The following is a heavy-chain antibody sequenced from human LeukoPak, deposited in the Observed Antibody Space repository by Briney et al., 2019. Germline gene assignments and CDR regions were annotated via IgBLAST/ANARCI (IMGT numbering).Heavy chain of an antibody. Sequence: GGSLRLSCAASGFTFSSYWMSWVRQAPGKGLEWVANIKQDGSEKYYVDSVKGRFTISRDNAKNSLYLQMNSLRAEDTAVYYCASLSYYYDSSGYLPYYFDYWGQGTLVTASS. J-gene: IGHJ4*02. CDR2: IKQDGSEK. CDR1: GFTFSSYW. D-gene: IGHD3-22*01. CDR3: ASLSYYYDSSGYLPYYFDY. V-gene: IGHV3-7*03.